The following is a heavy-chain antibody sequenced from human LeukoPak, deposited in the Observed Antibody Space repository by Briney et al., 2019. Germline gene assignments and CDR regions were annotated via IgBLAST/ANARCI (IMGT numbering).Heavy chain of an antibody. D-gene: IGHD3-9*01. V-gene: IGHV3-23*01. CDR1: GFTFSSYA. J-gene: IGHJ4*02. Sequence: GGSLRLSCAASGFTFSSYAMSWVRQAPGKGLEWVSAISGSGGSTYYADSVKGWFTISRDNSKNTLYLQMNSLRAEDTAVYYCAEGLLTGYYLYFDYWGQGTLVTVSS. CDR2: ISGSGGST. CDR3: AEGLLTGYYLYFDY.